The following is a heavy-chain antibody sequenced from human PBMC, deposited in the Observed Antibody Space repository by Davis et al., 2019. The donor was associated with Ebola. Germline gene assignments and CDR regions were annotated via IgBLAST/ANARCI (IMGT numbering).Heavy chain of an antibody. CDR2: IYHSGST. CDR1: GGSISSSNW. Sequence: MPSETLSLTCAVSGGSISSSNWWSWLRPPPGKGLAWIGEIYHSGSTNYNPSLKSRVTISVDTSKNQFSLKLSSVTAADTAVYYCARGLRRKVRGVIAWGQGTLVTVSS. J-gene: IGHJ5*02. CDR3: ARGLRRKVRGVIA. V-gene: IGHV4-4*02. D-gene: IGHD3-10*01.